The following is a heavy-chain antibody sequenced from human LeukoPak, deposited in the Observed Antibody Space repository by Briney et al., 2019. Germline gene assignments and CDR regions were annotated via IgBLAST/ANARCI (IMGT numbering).Heavy chain of an antibody. CDR3: ARGGIAVAGSTRGQFDY. V-gene: IGHV3-30-3*01. Sequence: SGRSLRLSCAASGFTFSSYAMHWVRQAAGKGLEWVAVISYDGSNKYYADSVKGRFTISRDNSKNTLYLQMNSLRAEDTAVYYCARGGIAVAGSTRGQFDYWGQGTLVTVSS. CDR1: GFTFSSYA. D-gene: IGHD6-19*01. J-gene: IGHJ4*02. CDR2: ISYDGSNK.